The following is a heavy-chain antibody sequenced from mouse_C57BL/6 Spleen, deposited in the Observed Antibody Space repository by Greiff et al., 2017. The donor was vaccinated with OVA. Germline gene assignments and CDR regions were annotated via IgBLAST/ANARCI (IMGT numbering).Heavy chain of an antibody. CDR2: INPNSGGT. J-gene: IGHJ2*01. D-gene: IGHD2-2*01. V-gene: IGHV1-22*01. CDR3: AKGGYGYDDGVDY. Sequence: EVQLQESGPELVKPGASVKMSCKASGYTFTDYNMHWVKQSHGQSLEWIGYINPNSGGTSYNQKFKGKATLTVNQSSRTAYMELRSLTSEESAVYKGAKGGYGYDDGVDYWGQGTTLTVSS. CDR1: GYTFTDYN.